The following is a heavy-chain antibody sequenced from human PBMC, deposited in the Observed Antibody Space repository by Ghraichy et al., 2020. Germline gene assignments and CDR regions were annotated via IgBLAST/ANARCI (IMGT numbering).Heavy chain of an antibody. Sequence: SETLSLTCTVSGGSISSYYWSWIRQPPGKGLEWIGYIYYSGSTNYNPSLKSRVTISVDTSKNQFSLKLSSVTAADTAVYYCARLCRYGDYDAFDIWGQGTMVTVYS. CDR3: ARLCRYGDYDAFDI. J-gene: IGHJ3*02. V-gene: IGHV4-59*08. D-gene: IGHD4-17*01. CDR2: IYYSGST. CDR1: GGSISSYY.